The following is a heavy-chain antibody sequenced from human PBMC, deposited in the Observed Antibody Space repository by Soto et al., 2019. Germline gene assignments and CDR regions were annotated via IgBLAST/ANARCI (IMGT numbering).Heavy chain of an antibody. J-gene: IGHJ3*02. D-gene: IGHD5-12*01. CDR3: ARDVDQWLRENFGDAFDI. Sequence: QVQLVESGGGLVKPGGSLRLSCAASGFTFSDYYMSWIRQAPGKGLEWVSYISSSGSTIYYADSVKGRFTISRDNAKNSLYLQMNSLRAEDTAVYYCARDVDQWLRENFGDAFDIWGQGTMVTVSS. CDR2: ISSSGSTI. V-gene: IGHV3-11*01. CDR1: GFTFSDYY.